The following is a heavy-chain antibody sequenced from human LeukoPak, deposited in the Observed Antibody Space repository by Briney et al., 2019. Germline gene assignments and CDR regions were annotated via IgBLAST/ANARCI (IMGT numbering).Heavy chain of an antibody. Sequence: SETLSLTCTVSSGSISSGGYYWSWIRQHPGKGLEWIGYIYYSGSTYYNPSLKSRVTISVDTSKNQFSLKLSSVTAADTAVYYCARDYGDHGDGMDVWGQGTTVTVSS. V-gene: IGHV4-31*03. J-gene: IGHJ6*02. CDR1: SGSISSGGYY. D-gene: IGHD4-17*01. CDR3: ARDYGDHGDGMDV. CDR2: IYYSGST.